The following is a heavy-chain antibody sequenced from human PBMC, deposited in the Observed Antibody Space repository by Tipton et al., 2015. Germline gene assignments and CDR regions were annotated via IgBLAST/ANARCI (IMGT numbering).Heavy chain of an antibody. CDR2: IYYSGTT. Sequence: TLSLTCTVSGGSISGGNYHWSWIRQHPGKGLKWIGYIYYSGTTYYNPSLKSRITMSVDTSKNQFSLKLSSVTAADTAVYFCARSEASTVVSPNYFYGMDVWGQGTTVTVSS. V-gene: IGHV4-31*03. CDR3: ARSEASTVVSPNYFYGMDV. J-gene: IGHJ6*02. D-gene: IGHD4-23*01. CDR1: GGSISGGNYH.